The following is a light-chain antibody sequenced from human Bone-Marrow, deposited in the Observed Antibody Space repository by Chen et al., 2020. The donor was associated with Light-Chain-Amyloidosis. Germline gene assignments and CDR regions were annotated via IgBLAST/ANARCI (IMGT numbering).Light chain of an antibody. CDR3: QVWDRSSDRPV. CDR1: NIGSTS. J-gene: IGLJ3*02. V-gene: IGLV3-21*02. Sequence: SYVLTQPSSWSVAQGQTATLACGGNNIGSTSVHWYQQTPGQAPLLVVYDDSDRPSGIPERLSGSNSGNTATLTISRVEAGDEADYYCQVWDRSSDRPVFGGGTKLTVL. CDR2: DDS.